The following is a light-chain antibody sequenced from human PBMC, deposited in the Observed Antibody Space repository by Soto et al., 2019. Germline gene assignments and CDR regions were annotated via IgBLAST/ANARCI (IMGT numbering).Light chain of an antibody. V-gene: IGKV3-11*01. CDR1: QSVSHY. CDR2: DAS. CDR3: QQRSLFVS. Sequence: EIVLTQSPATLSLSPGEGATLSCRASQSVSHYLAWYQQKPGQAPRLLIYDASNRATGIPARFSGSGSGTDFTLTIRSLEPEDFAVYYCQQRSLFVSFGGGTKVDIK. J-gene: IGKJ4*01.